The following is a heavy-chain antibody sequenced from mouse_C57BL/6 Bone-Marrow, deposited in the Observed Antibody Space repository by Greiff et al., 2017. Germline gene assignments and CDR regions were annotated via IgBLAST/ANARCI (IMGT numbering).Heavy chain of an antibody. V-gene: IGHV5-17*01. CDR1: GFTFSDYG. Sequence: EVQVVESGGGLVKPGGSLKLSCAASGFTFSDYGMHWVRQAPEQGLEWVAYISSGSSTIYYADTVKGRFTISRDTAKNTLFLQMTSLRSEDTAMYYCAWPIYYSFMDYWGQGTSVTVSS. CDR2: ISSGSSTI. CDR3: AWPIYYSFMDY. J-gene: IGHJ4*01.